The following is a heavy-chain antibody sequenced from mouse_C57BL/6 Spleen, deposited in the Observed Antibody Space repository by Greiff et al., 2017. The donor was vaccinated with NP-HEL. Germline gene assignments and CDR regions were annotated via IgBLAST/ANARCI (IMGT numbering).Heavy chain of an antibody. Sequence: EVQLQQSGPELVKPGASVKISCKASGYTFTDYYMNWVKQSHGKSLEWIGDINPNNGGTSYNQKFKGKATLTVDKSSSTAYMELRSLTSEDSAVYYCATPPYYGSSPSYAMDYWGQGTSVTVSS. D-gene: IGHD1-1*01. J-gene: IGHJ4*01. CDR1: GYTFTDYY. CDR2: INPNNGGT. V-gene: IGHV1-26*01. CDR3: ATPPYYGSSPSYAMDY.